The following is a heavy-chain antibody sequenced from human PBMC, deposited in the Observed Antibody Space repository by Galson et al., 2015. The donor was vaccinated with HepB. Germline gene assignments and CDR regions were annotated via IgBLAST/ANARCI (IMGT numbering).Heavy chain of an antibody. V-gene: IGHV1-2*06. CDR1: GYTFTGYY. J-gene: IGHJ4*02. D-gene: IGHD6-19*01. CDR3: ARVYSSLRGMDY. Sequence: SVKVSCKASGYTFTGYYMHWVRQAPGQGLEWMGRINPNSGGTNYAQKFQGRVTMTRDTSISTAYMELSRLRSDDTAVYYCARVYSSLRGMDYWGQGTLVTVSS. CDR2: INPNSGGT.